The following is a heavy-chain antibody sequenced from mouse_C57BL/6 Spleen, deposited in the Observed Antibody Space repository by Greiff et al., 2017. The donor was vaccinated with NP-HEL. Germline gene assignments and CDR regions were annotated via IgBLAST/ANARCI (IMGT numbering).Heavy chain of an antibody. V-gene: IGHV3-6*01. Sequence: DVKLQESGPGLVKPSQSLSLTCSVTGYSITSGYYWNWIRQFPGNTLEWMGYISYDGSNNYNPSLKNRISITRDTSKNQFFRNLNSVTTEYTATYYCARAPYDYWGQGTTLTVSS. CDR3: ARAPYDY. CDR2: ISYDGSN. CDR1: GYSITSGYY. J-gene: IGHJ2*01.